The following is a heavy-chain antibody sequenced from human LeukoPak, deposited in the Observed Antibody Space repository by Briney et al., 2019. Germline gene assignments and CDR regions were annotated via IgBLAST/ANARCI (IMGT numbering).Heavy chain of an antibody. J-gene: IGHJ6*03. CDR3: ARGVAAAGPDYYYYYMDV. V-gene: IGHV4-34*01. CDR2: INHSGST. CDR1: GGSFSGYY. D-gene: IGHD6-13*01. Sequence: PSETLSLTCAVYGGSFSGYYWSWIRQPPGKGLEWIGEINHSGSTNYNPSLKSRVTISVDTSKNQFSLKLSSVTAADTAVYCCARGVAAAGPDYYYYYMDVWGKGTTVTVSS.